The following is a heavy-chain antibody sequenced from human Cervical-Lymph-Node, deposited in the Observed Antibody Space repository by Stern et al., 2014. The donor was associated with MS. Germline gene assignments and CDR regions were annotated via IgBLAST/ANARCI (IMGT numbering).Heavy chain of an antibody. J-gene: IGHJ4*02. D-gene: IGHD6-19*01. Sequence: EVQLVESGAEVKKAGESLKLSCEGSGDIFTTPYIGWVRKMPGKGLEWIGIIYPGYSETKYSPSFQGHVTIAADKSISTAYLQWSSLKASDTAIYYCARLGPAVANTGAFDYWGQGTLVTVSS. CDR3: ARLGPAVANTGAFDY. V-gene: IGHV5-51*01. CDR1: GDIFTTPY. CDR2: IYPGYSET.